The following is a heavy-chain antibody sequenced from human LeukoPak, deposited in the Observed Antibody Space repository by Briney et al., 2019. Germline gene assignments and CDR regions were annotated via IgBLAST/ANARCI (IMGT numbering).Heavy chain of an antibody. CDR3: ARDGFNGAGRDNTGDP. D-gene: IGHD3-10*01. CDR2: ISHNGGNT. CDR1: GFTFSNSA. J-gene: IGHJ5*02. V-gene: IGHV3-30-3*01. Sequence: GGSLRLSCAASGFTFSNSAMHWVRQAPGKGLEWVAVISHNGGNTYYADSVRGRFTISRDNAKNSLYLQMNSLRAEDTAVYYCARDGFNGAGRDNTGDPCGQRTLFSVSS.